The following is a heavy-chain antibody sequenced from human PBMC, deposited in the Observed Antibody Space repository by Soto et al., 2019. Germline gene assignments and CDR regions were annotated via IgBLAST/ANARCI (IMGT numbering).Heavy chain of an antibody. J-gene: IGHJ6*03. Sequence: QVQLQESGPGLVKPSETLSLTCTVSGGSISSYYWSWIRQPPGKGLEWIGYIHYSGSTNYNPSLKSRVTIPVDAPKNQFSLKLSSVTAADTAVYYCARGWSGYYKYYYYYMDVWGKGTTVTVSS. CDR3: ARGWSGYYKYYYYYMDV. CDR1: GGSISSYY. V-gene: IGHV4-59*01. CDR2: IHYSGST. D-gene: IGHD3-3*01.